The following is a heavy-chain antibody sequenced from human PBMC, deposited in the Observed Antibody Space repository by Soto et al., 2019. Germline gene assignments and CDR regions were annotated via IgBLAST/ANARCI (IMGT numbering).Heavy chain of an antibody. Sequence: PGGSLRLSCAASGFTFSTTGMNWFRQAPGKGLEWVSSISSGSEYIFHADSVKGRLTTSRGHAKDSVYLQMNNLRVEGTAVCFCAEDGAAGSVW. CDR1: GFTFSTTG. D-gene: IGHD6-13*01. J-gene: IGHJ6*01. CDR2: ISSGSEYI. CDR3: AEDGAAGSV. V-gene: IGHV3-21*01.